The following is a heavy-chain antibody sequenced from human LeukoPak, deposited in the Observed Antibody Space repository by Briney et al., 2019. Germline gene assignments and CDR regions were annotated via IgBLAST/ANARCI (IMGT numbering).Heavy chain of an antibody. CDR3: ARFRYSSSAFDY. CDR2: VKQDGSDK. D-gene: IGHD6-6*01. Sequence: GGSLRLSCAASGFTFSTYWMTWVRQAPGKGLEWVANVKQDGSDKYYVDSVKGRFTISRDNAKNSLYLQMNSLRAEDTAVYYCARFRYSSSAFDYWGQGTLVTVSS. CDR1: GFTFSTYW. V-gene: IGHV3-7*01. J-gene: IGHJ4*02.